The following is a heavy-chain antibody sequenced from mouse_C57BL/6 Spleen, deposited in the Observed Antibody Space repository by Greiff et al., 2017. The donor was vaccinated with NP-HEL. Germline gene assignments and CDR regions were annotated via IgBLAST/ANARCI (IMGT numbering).Heavy chain of an antibody. CDR1: GYAFSSYW. J-gene: IGHJ2*01. V-gene: IGHV1-80*01. Sequence: QVQLQQSGAEPVKPGASVKISCKASGYAFSSYWMNWVKQRPGTGLEWIGQIYPGDGDTKYNGKFKGKATLTADKSSSTAYMQLSSLTSEDSAVYFCARDYGSSYFDYWGQGTTLTVSS. D-gene: IGHD1-1*01. CDR2: IYPGDGDT. CDR3: ARDYGSSYFDY.